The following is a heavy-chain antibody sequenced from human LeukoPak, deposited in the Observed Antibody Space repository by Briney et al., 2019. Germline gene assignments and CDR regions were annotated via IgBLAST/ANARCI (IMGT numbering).Heavy chain of an antibody. CDR2: INPSGGPT. CDR1: GYTFTGYY. Sequence: ASVKVSCKASGYTFTGYYMHWVRQAPGQGLEWMGIINPSGGPTTYAQKFQGRVTMTGGTSTSTIYMEMSSLTSEDTAVYYCASTLSGWLDPWGQGTLVTVSS. V-gene: IGHV1-46*01. CDR3: ASTLSGWLDP. J-gene: IGHJ5*02. D-gene: IGHD1-26*01.